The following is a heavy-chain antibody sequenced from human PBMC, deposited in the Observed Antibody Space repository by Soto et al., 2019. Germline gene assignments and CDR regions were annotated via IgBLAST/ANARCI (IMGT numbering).Heavy chain of an antibody. CDR1: GFPFSRYW. CDR2: IKQDGSEK. D-gene: IGHD3-9*01. CDR3: ARDQADILTGYYRVDYYYYYMDV. Sequence: GGSLRLSCASCGFPFSRYWMSWVRQAPGKGLEWVANIKQDGSEKYYVDSVKGRFTISRDNAKNSLYLQMNSLRAEDTAVYYCARDQADILTGYYRVDYYYYYMDVWGKGTTVTVSS. J-gene: IGHJ6*03. V-gene: IGHV3-7*01.